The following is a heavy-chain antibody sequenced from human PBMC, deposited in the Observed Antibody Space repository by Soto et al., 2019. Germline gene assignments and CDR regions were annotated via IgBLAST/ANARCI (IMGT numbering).Heavy chain of an antibody. CDR3: AREQFYGDYRYYYFYYYMDV. V-gene: IGHV1-3*01. Sequence: ALVKVSCKASGYTFTSYAMHWVRQALGQRLEWMGWINAGNGKTKYSQKFQGRVTITRDTSASTAYIELSSLRSEDTAVYYCAREQFYGDYRYYYFYYYMDVWGKGTTVTVS. J-gene: IGHJ6*03. CDR2: INAGNGKT. D-gene: IGHD3-3*01. CDR1: GYTFTSYA.